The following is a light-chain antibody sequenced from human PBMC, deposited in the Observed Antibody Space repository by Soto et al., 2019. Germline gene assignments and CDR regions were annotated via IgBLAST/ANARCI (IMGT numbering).Light chain of an antibody. CDR1: SSDVGSYNY. Sequence: QSALTQPASVSGSPGQSIAISCTGTSSDVGSYNYVCWYQHHPGKAPKMMIYDVSNRPSGVSNRFSGPKSGNTASLTISGLQAEDEADYYCGSYTGSSTPYVFGTGTKLTVL. J-gene: IGLJ1*01. CDR3: GSYTGSSTPYV. V-gene: IGLV2-14*03. CDR2: DVS.